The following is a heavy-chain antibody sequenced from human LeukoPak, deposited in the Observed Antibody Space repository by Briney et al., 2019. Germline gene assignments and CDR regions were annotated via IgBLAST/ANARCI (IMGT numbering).Heavy chain of an antibody. CDR1: GGSISSSSYY. J-gene: IGHJ4*02. CDR3: ARRRGDYNPYFDY. V-gene: IGHV4-39*01. D-gene: IGHD4-11*01. Sequence: SENLSLTCTVSGGSISSSSYYWGWIRQPPGKGLEWIGSIYYTGRSYYNPSLKSRVTISVDTSKNQFFLKLSSVTAADTAVYYCARRRGDYNPYFDYWGQGTLVTVSS. CDR2: IYYTGRS.